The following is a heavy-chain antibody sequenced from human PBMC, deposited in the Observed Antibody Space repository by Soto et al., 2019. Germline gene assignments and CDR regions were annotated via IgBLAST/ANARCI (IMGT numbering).Heavy chain of an antibody. V-gene: IGHV1-69*13. CDR2: IIPIFGTA. CDR3: ASPTLPAAMGDYYYGMDV. J-gene: IGHJ6*02. D-gene: IGHD2-2*01. CDR1: GGTFSSYA. Sequence: ASVKVSCKASGGTFSSYAISWVRQAPGQGREWMGGIIPIFGTANYAQKFQGRVTITADESTSTAYMELSSLRSEDTAVYYCASPTLPAAMGDYYYGMDVWGQGXTVTVYS.